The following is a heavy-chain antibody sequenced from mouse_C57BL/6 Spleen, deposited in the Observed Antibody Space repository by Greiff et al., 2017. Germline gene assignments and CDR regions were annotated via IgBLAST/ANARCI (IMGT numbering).Heavy chain of an antibody. J-gene: IGHJ4*01. Sequence: QVQLQQPGAELVRPGSSVKLSCKASGYTFTSYWMHWVKQRPIQGLEWIGNIDPSDSETHYNQKFKDKATLTVDKSSSTAYMQLSSLTSEDSAVYYCARDDGFLYYDAMDYWGQGTSVTVSS. CDR3: ARDDGFLYYDAMDY. D-gene: IGHD2-3*01. CDR1: GYTFTSYW. CDR2: IDPSDSET. V-gene: IGHV1-52*01.